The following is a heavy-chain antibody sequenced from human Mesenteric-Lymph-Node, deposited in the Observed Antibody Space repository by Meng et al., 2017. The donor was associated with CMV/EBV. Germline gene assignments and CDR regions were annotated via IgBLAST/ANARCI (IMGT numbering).Heavy chain of an antibody. CDR1: GDSVSSNSAG. D-gene: IGHD3-22*01. CDR3: ATSPGWLLRSWQHFYFDY. CDR2: TYYRSKWYY. J-gene: IGHJ4*02. Sequence: SQTLSLTCAISGDSVSSNSAGWNWIRQSPSRGLEWLGRTYYRSKWYYDYAVSVKSRITINSDTSKNQFSLQLNSVTPEDTAVYYCATSPGWLLRSWQHFYFDYWGQGTLVTVSS. V-gene: IGHV6-1*01.